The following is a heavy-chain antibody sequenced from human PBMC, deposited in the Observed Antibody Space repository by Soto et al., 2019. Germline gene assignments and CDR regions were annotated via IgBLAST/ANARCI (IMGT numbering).Heavy chain of an antibody. Sequence: VGSLRLSCAASGFTFSSYGMHWVRQAPGKGLEWVAVISYDGSNKYYADSVKGRFTISRDNSKNTLYLQMNSLRAEDTAVYYCAKAQVQRQLVFGYWGQGTLVTVSS. CDR1: GFTFSSYG. D-gene: IGHD6-13*01. CDR3: AKAQVQRQLVFGY. V-gene: IGHV3-30*18. CDR2: ISYDGSNK. J-gene: IGHJ4*02.